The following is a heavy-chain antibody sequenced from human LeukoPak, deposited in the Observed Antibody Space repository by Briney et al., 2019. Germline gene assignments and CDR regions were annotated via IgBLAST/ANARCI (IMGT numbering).Heavy chain of an antibody. CDR1: GFTFSSYA. CDR2: ISGSGGST. J-gene: IGHJ4*02. Sequence: PGGSLRLSCAASGFTFSSYAMSWVRQAPGKGLEWVSAISGSGGSTYYADSVKGRFTISRDNSKNTLYLQMNSLRAEDTAVYYCAKDARPASYCSGGSCYYYYWGQGTLVTVSS. V-gene: IGHV3-23*01. D-gene: IGHD2-15*01. CDR3: AKDARPASYCSGGSCYYYY.